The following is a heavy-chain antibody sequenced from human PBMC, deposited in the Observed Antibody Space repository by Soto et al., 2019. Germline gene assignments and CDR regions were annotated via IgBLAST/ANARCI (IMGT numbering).Heavy chain of an antibody. CDR3: ARVRDDYYGMDV. CDR1: GFTFSSSA. J-gene: IGHJ6*02. V-gene: IGHV3-23*01. CDR2: ISDSGSNK. Sequence: GGSLRLSCAASGFTFSSSAVTWVRQAPGKGLEWVSSISDSGSNKYYADSVKGRFTISRDNSKNTLYLQMNSLRAEDTAVYYCARVRDDYYGMDVWGQGTTVTVSS.